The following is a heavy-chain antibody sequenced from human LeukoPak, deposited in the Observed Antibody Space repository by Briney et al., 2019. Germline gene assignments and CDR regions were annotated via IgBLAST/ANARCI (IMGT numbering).Heavy chain of an antibody. D-gene: IGHD4-17*01. V-gene: IGHV4-59*01. J-gene: IGHJ4*02. CDR2: IYDSRST. Sequence: SETLSLTCTVSGGSISSYYWSWIRQPPGKGLEWIGYIYDSRSTNYNPSLKSRVTISVDTSKNQFSLKLSSVTAADTAVYYCARGFSPWDYGDSPLFDYWGQGTLVTVSS. CDR3: ARGFSPWDYGDSPLFDY. CDR1: GGSISSYY.